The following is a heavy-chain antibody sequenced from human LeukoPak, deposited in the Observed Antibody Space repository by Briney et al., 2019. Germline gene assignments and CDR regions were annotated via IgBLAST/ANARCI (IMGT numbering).Heavy chain of an antibody. J-gene: IGHJ4*02. D-gene: IGHD1-26*01. CDR3: ARGVRIVSPSGFFDY. V-gene: IGHV1-8*01. Sequence: ASVKVSCKTSGYTFTNYEILWVRQAPGQGLEWMGWMNPNSGNTVHAQKFQGRVAMTRNISITTAHLEISSLRSEDTAVYFCARGVRIVSPSGFFDYWGQGTLVTVSS. CDR1: GYTFTNYE. CDR2: MNPNSGNT.